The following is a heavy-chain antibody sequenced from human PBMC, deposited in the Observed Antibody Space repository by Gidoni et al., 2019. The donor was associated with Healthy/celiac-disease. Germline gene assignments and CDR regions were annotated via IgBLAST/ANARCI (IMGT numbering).Heavy chain of an antibody. CDR2: ISGSGGST. J-gene: IGHJ6*02. Sequence: EVQLLESGGGLVQPGGSLRLSCAASGFTFSSYAMSWVRQAPGKGLEWVSAISGSGGSTYYADSVKGRFTISRDNSKNTLYLQMNSLRAEDTAVYYCAKVNYYDSSGYYSNYYYYYGMDVWGQGTTVTVSS. V-gene: IGHV3-23*01. CDR3: AKVNYYDSSGYYSNYYYYYGMDV. CDR1: GFTFSSYA. D-gene: IGHD3-22*01.